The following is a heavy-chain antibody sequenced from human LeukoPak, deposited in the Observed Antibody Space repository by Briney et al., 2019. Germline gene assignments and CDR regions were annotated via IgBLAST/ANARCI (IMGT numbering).Heavy chain of an antibody. J-gene: IGHJ3*02. CDR2: ISSSGSTI. V-gene: IGHV3-48*03. CDR3: ARPTAVTLVDAFNI. Sequence: GGSLRLSCAASGFTFRSYEMNWVRQAPGKGLEWVSYISSSGSTIYYADFVKGRFTISRDNAKNSLFLQMNSLRDVDTAVYFCARPTAVTLVDAFNIWGLGTMVTVTS. D-gene: IGHD4-17*01. CDR1: GFTFRSYE.